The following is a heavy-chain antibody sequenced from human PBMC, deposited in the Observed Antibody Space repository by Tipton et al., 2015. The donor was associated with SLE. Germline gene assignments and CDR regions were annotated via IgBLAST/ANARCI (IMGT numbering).Heavy chain of an antibody. J-gene: IGHJ4*02. CDR1: GFTFSSYW. CDR2: IKQDGSEK. D-gene: IGHD3-10*01. Sequence: SLRLSCAASGFTFSSYWMSWVRQAPGKGLEWVANIKQDGSEKYYVDSVKGRFTISRDNAKNSLYLQMNSLRAEDTAMYYCARMGSMLGPYGSGAGGRYWGQGTLVTVSS. CDR3: ARMGSMLGPYGSGAGGRY. V-gene: IGHV3-7*05.